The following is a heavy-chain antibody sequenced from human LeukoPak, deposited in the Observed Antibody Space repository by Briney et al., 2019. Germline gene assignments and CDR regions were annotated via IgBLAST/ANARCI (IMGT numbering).Heavy chain of an antibody. Sequence: PSETLSLACTVSGGSISSYYWSWIRQPPGKGLEWIGYIYYSGSTNYSPSLKSRVTISVDTSKNQFSLKLSSVTAADTAVYYCARRSPPYYYDSSGYYDYWGQGTLVTVSS. CDR1: GGSISSYY. CDR3: ARRSPPYYYDSSGYYDY. D-gene: IGHD3-22*01. CDR2: IYYSGST. V-gene: IGHV4-59*01. J-gene: IGHJ4*02.